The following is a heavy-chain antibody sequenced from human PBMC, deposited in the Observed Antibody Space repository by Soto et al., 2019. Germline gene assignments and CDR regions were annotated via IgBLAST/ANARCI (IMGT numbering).Heavy chain of an antibody. CDR2: INPSGGST. V-gene: IGHV1-46*01. D-gene: IGHD6-13*01. CDR1: GYTFTRYY. Sequence: ASVKVSCKASGYTFTRYYMPWVRQAPGQGLEWMGIINPSGGSTSYAQKFQGRVTMTRDTSTSTVYMELSSLRSEDTAVYYCARTGYSSSWFYYYYGMDVWGQGTKVTVSS. CDR3: ARTGYSSSWFYYYYGMDV. J-gene: IGHJ6*02.